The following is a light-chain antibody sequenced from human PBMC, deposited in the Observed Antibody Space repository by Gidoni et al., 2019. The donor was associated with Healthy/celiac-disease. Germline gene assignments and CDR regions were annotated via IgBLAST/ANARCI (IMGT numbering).Light chain of an antibody. CDR2: SNN. CDR3: AAWDDSLNGYVV. CDR1: RSNIASNT. V-gene: IGLV1-44*01. J-gene: IGLJ2*01. Sequence: QSVLTQPPSASGTPGQRVTISCSGSRSNIASNTVNWYQQLPGTAPKLLIYSNNQRPSGVPDRFSGSKSGTSASLAISGLQSEDEADYYCAAWDDSLNGYVVFGGGTKLTVL.